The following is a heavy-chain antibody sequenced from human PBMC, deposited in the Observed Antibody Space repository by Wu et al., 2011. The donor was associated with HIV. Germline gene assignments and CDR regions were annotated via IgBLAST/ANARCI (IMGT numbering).Heavy chain of an antibody. V-gene: IGHV1-69*15. Sequence: QVQLVQSGAEVKKPGSSVKVSCKASGGTFSIYAVTWVRQAPGQGLEWMGRIIPIYGTTDYAQKFQGRVTITADGSTDTAYMELSSLRSDDTAIYYCARWVGASCWFDPVGRGNLGSPSP. CDR2: IIPIYGTT. CDR3: ARWVGASCWFDP. CDR1: GGTFSIYA. J-gene: IGHJ5*02. D-gene: IGHD1-26*01.